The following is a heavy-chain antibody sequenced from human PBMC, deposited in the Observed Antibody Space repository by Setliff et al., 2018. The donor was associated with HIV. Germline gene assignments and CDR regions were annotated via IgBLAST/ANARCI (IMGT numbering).Heavy chain of an antibody. Sequence: ASVKVSCKASGYTFSNYGISWVRQAPGQGLEWMGWISAFSGDTYYAQRFQGRLTMTTDTSTSTAYMELRSLTSDDTAVYFCARAILYGDFDYWGQGTPVTVSS. J-gene: IGHJ4*02. V-gene: IGHV1-18*01. CDR2: ISAFSGDT. CDR3: ARAILYGDFDY. CDR1: GYTFSNYG. D-gene: IGHD4-17*01.